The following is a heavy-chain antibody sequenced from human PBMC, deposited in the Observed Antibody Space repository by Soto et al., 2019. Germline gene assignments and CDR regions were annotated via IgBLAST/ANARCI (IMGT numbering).Heavy chain of an antibody. J-gene: IGHJ5*02. V-gene: IGHV3-23*01. CDR3: AKAYSNSWPNDWFDP. CDR2: ITGSGAGS. CDR1: GFTFSSYD. Sequence: EVQLLESGGGWLQPGGSLRLSCAASGFTFSSYDMNWVRQAPGKGLEWVSGITGSGAGSYYSDSVKGRFTISRDNSKNTLYLQMNSLRAEDTAVYYCAKAYSNSWPNDWFDPWGQGTLVTVSS. D-gene: IGHD6-13*01.